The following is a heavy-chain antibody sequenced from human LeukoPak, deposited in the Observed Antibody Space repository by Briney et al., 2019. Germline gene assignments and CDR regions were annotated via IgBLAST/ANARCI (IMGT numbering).Heavy chain of an antibody. CDR2: ISSSGSTI. CDR1: GFTFSDYY. J-gene: IGHJ6*02. Sequence: GGSLRLSCAASGFTFSDYYMSWIRQAPGKGLEWVSYISSSGSTIYYADSVKGRFTISRDNSKNTLYLQMNSLRAEDTAVYYCAKAEQQWLVDYYGMDVWGQGTTVTVSS. D-gene: IGHD6-19*01. V-gene: IGHV3-11*01. CDR3: AKAEQQWLVDYYGMDV.